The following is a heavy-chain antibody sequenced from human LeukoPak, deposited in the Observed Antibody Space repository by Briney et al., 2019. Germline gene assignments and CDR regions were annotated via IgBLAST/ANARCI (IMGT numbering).Heavy chain of an antibody. CDR2: ISYDGSNK. CDR3: ARGSPVDY. CDR1: GFTFSSYG. V-gene: IGHV3-30*03. Sequence: GGSLRLSCAASGFTFSSYGMHWVRQAPGKGLEWVALISYDGSNKYYADSVKGRFNISRDNSKNTLYLQMNSLRAEDTAVYYCARGSPVDYWGQETLVTVSS. J-gene: IGHJ4*02.